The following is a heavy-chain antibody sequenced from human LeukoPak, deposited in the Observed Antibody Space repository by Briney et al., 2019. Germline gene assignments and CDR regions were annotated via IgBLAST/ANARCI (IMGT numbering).Heavy chain of an antibody. CDR1: GFTFSSYW. J-gene: IGHJ4*02. CDR3: VRTYYDFWSGYWAY. CDR2: IKQGGSDK. D-gene: IGHD3-3*01. V-gene: IGHV3-7*01. Sequence: GGSLRLSCTASGFTFSSYWMTWVRQAPGKGLEWVANIKQGGSDKFYVDSVEGRFTISRDNSHNSLYLRMNSLRVEDTAVYYCVRTYYDFWSGYWAYWGQGTLVTVSS.